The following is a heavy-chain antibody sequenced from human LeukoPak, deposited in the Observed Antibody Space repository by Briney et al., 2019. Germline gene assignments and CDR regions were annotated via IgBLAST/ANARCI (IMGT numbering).Heavy chain of an antibody. V-gene: IGHV4-59*01. CDR3: ARVLGSWHDSYFDY. CDR2: IYYSGST. D-gene: IGHD6-13*01. J-gene: IGHJ4*02. Sequence: SETLSLTFTVSGGSISSYYWSWIRQPPGKGLEWIGYIYYSGSTNYNPSLKSRVTISVDTSKNQFSLKLSSVTAADTAVYYCARVLGSWHDSYFDYWGQGTLVTVSS. CDR1: GGSISSYY.